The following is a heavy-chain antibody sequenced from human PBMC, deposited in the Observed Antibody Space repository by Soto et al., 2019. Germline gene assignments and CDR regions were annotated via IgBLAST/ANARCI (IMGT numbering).Heavy chain of an antibody. D-gene: IGHD2-15*01. CDR1: GYTFTSYG. V-gene: IGHV1-18*01. CDR2: ISAYNGNT. Sequence: ASVKVSCKASGYTFTSYGISWVRQAPGQGLEWMGWISAYNGNTNYAQKLQGRVTMTTDTSTSTAYMELRSLRSDDTAVYYCARVFGEVYCSGGSCFQDEPSYYYYYMDVWG. CDR3: ARVFGEVYCSGGSCFQDEPSYYYYYMDV. J-gene: IGHJ6*03.